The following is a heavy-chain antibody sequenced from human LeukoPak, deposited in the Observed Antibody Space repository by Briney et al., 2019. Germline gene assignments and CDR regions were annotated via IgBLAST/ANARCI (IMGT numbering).Heavy chain of an antibody. CDR2: INSDGSST. Sequence: PGGSLRLSCAASGFTFSSYRMYWVRQAPGKGLVWVSRINSDGSSTTYADSVKGRFTISRDNSKNTLYLQMNSLRAEDTAVYYCAKVLLAGPQPPPSFDYWGQGTLVTVSS. D-gene: IGHD3-3*02. CDR3: AKVLLAGPQPPPSFDY. V-gene: IGHV3-74*01. J-gene: IGHJ4*02. CDR1: GFTFSSYR.